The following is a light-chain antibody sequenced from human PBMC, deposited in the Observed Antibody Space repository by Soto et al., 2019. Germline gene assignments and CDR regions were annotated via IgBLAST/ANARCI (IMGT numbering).Light chain of an antibody. J-gene: IGLJ1*01. CDR3: SSYAGNNNCV. V-gene: IGLV2-8*01. Sequence: QSALTQPPSASGSPGQSVTISCTGTSSDVGGYNYVSWYQQHPGKAPKLMIYEDNKRPSGVPNRFSGSKSGNTASLTVSGLQAEDEGDYYCSSYAGNNNCVFGTGTKLTVL. CDR1: SSDVGGYNY. CDR2: EDN.